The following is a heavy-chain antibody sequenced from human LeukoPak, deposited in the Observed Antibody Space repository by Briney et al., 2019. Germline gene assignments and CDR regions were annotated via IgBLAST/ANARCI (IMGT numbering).Heavy chain of an antibody. V-gene: IGHV3-7*04. D-gene: IGHD1-26*01. CDR1: GFTFSSSW. CDR2: AKQDGSDQ. Sequence: GGSLRLSCAASGFTFSSSWMSWVRQAPGKGLEGVANAKQDGSDQRYVDSVKGRFTISRDNAKNSLFLQMNSLRAEDTAVYYCVKGGGNFDSWGQGTLVTVSS. J-gene: IGHJ4*02. CDR3: VKGGGNFDS.